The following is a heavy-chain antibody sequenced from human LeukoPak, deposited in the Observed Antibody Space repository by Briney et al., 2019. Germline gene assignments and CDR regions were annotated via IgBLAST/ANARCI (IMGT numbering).Heavy chain of an antibody. CDR3: ARDPGGSPGSGPFDY. CDR2: ISRSGSTT. V-gene: IGHV3-48*01. D-gene: IGHD1-26*01. Sequence: GGSLRLSCAASGFTFRNYDMNWVRLAPGKGLEWVSYISRSGSTTYYADSVKGRFTISRDNAKNFLYLQVNSLRAEDTAVYYCARDPGGSPGSGPFDYWGQGTLVTVSS. CDR1: GFTFRNYD. J-gene: IGHJ4*02.